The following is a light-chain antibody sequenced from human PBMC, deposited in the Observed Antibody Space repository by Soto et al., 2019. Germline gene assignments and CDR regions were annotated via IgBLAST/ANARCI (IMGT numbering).Light chain of an antibody. CDR1: QSLLHSNGYNY. J-gene: IGKJ4*01. V-gene: IGKV2-28*01. CDR2: LGS. Sequence: DIVMTQSPLSLPVTPGEPASISCRSSQSLLHSNGYNYLDWYLQKPGQSPQLLIYLGSNRASGVPDRFSGSGSGTDFTLKISRVEAEDVGLYYCMQALQKELTFGGGTKVEIK. CDR3: MQALQKELT.